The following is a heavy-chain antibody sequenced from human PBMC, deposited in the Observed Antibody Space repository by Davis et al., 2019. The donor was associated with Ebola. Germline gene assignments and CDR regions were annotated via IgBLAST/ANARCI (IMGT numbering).Heavy chain of an antibody. CDR2: INPNSGNT. V-gene: IGHV1-18*01. J-gene: IGHJ3*02. CDR3: ARGGVYDSSGYYLDDAFDI. D-gene: IGHD3-22*01. Sequence: AASVKVSCKASGYTFTSYDINWVRQATGQGLEWMGWINPNSGNTNYAQKLQGRVTMTTDTSTSTAYMELRSLRSDDTAVYYCARGGVYDSSGYYLDDAFDIWGQGTMVTVSS. CDR1: GYTFTSYD.